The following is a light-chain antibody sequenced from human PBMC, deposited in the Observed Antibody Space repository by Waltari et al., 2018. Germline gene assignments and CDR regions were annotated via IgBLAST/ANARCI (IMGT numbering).Light chain of an antibody. V-gene: IGKV1-5*03. J-gene: IGKJ3*01. CDR1: QRISRW. Sequence: DIQMTQSPPTVSASVGERVTITCRASQRISRWLAWYQQKPGKAPKLLIHKASSLQSGVPSRFSGSGSGTEFTLNITSLQPDDFATYYCQHYNSFSALFTFGPGTQVDIK. CDR2: KAS. CDR3: QHYNSFSALFT.